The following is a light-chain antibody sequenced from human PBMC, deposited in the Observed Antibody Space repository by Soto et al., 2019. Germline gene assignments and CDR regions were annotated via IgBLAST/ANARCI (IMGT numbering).Light chain of an antibody. CDR3: MQPLQIPIT. Sequence: DIVMTQSPLSLPFTPGEPASISCTSSQSLQDSNSYTYLAWYLQKPGQSPQLLIYLGSNRAPGVSDRFSGGGSGTHFTLNISRVQAEDVGKYFCMQPLQIPITFGQGTRLEIK. V-gene: IGKV2-28*01. CDR2: LGS. CDR1: QSLQDSNSYTY. J-gene: IGKJ5*01.